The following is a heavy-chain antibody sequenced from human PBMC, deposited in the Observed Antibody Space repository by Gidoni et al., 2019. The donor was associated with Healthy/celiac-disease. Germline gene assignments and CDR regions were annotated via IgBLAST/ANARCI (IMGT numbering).Heavy chain of an antibody. CDR2: INHTIGGT. CDR3: ASRTRYSSSWYFDFGYYYGMDV. CDR1: GYTFTGYH. V-gene: IGHV1-2*02. J-gene: IGHJ6*02. D-gene: IGHD6-13*01. Sequence: QVQLVQSGAEVKKPGASVKVPCKASGYTFTGYHITWGRQAPGQGLEWMGWINHTIGGTNYAQKFQGRVTMTRDTSISTAYMELSRLRSDDTAVYYCASRTRYSSSWYFDFGYYYGMDVWGQGTTVTVSS.